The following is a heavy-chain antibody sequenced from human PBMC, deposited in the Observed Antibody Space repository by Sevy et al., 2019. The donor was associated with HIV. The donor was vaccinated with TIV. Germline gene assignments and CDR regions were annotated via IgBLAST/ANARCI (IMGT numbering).Heavy chain of an antibody. J-gene: IGHJ4*02. V-gene: IGHV3-66*01. CDR1: GFTVSSNY. CDR3: ARGWGDRSGYYPLDY. CDR2: IYSGGST. Sequence: QLGGSLRLSCAASGFTVSSNYMSWVRQAPGKGLEWVSVIYSGGSTYYADSVKGRFTISRDNSKNTLYLQMNSLRAEDTAVYYCARGWGDRSGYYPLDYWGQGTLVTVSS. D-gene: IGHD3-22*01.